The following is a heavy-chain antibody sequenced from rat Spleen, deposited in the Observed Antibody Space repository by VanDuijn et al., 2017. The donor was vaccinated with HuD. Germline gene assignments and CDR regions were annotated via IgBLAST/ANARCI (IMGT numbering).Heavy chain of an antibody. Sequence: EVQLVESDGGLVQPGRSLKLSCAASGFTFSSFAMAWVRQAPTKGLEWVASISYDGGTTYYRDSVKGRFTISRDNAKSTLYLQMNSLRSEDTATYYCSNNWELYSWGQGVMVTVSS. CDR2: ISYDGGTT. CDR1: GFTFSSFA. V-gene: IGHV5-29*01. J-gene: IGHJ2*01. CDR3: SNNWELYS. D-gene: IGHD5-1*01.